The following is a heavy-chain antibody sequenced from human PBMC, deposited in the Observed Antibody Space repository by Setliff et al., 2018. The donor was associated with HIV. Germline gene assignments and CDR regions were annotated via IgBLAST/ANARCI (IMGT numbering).Heavy chain of an antibody. CDR3: ARTRGESCTGGRCYERFDY. Sequence: GASVKVSCKASGYTFIDYYIYWVRQAPGQGLEWMGWINPNSGDTDYAQKFQDRVTVTRDTSINTAYMELSWLRSDDTAVFYCARTRGESCTGGRCYERFDYWGQGTLVTVSS. V-gene: IGHV1-2*02. D-gene: IGHD2-15*01. CDR1: GYTFIDYY. CDR2: INPNSGDT. J-gene: IGHJ4*02.